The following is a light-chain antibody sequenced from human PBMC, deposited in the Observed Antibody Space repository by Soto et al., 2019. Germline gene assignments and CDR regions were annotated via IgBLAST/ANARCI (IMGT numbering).Light chain of an antibody. CDR3: QKYHSVPLT. CDR2: QAS. J-gene: IGKJ1*01. CDR1: QSISRQ. V-gene: IGKV1-5*03. Sequence: DIQMTQSPSTLSASVGDRVSITCRASQSISRQLAWYQQKPGKAPNLLIYQASNLETGVPSRFTGSGSGTEFTLTISSLQPDDLATYYCQKYHSVPLTFGQGTKVQIK.